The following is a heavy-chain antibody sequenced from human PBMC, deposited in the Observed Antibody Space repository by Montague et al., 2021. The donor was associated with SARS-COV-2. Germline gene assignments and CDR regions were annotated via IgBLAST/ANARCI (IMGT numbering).Heavy chain of an antibody. J-gene: IGHJ4*02. CDR3: AREVGRGYSGYEGEY. V-gene: IGHV4-34*01. CDR1: GGSFSGYY. CDR2: INHSGST. D-gene: IGHD5-12*01. Sequence: SETLSLTCAVYGGSFSGYYWSWIRQPPGKGLEWIGEINHSGSTNYNPSLKSRVTISVDTSKNQFSLKLSSVTAADTAVHYCAREVGRGYSGYEGEYWGQGTLVTVSS.